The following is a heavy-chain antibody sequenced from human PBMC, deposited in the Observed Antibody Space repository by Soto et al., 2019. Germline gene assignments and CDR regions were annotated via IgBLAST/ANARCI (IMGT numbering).Heavy chain of an antibody. V-gene: IGHV1-8*01. CDR2: MNPNSGNT. J-gene: IGHJ2*01. CDR3: ARFTTLYWYFDL. D-gene: IGHD3-3*01. Sequence: QVQLVQSGAEVKKPGASVKVSCKASGYTFTSYDINWVRQATGQGLEWMGWMNPNSGNTGYAQKFQGRVTMTRNTSISTGYMELSSLRSEDTAVYYCARFTTLYWYFDLWGRGTLVTVSS. CDR1: GYTFTSYD.